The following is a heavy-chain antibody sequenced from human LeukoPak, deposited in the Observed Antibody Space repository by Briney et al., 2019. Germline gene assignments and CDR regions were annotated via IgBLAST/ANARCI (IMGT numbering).Heavy chain of an antibody. Sequence: GGSLRLSCAASGFTVSSNYMSWVRQAPGKGLEWVSVIYSGGSTYYADSVKGRFTISRHNSKNTLYLQMNSLRAEDTAVYYCARGGAKTYYYYGMDVWGQGTTVTDSS. CDR3: ARGGAKTYYYYGMDV. CDR1: GFTVSSNY. J-gene: IGHJ6*02. CDR2: IYSGGST. D-gene: IGHD1-26*01. V-gene: IGHV3-53*04.